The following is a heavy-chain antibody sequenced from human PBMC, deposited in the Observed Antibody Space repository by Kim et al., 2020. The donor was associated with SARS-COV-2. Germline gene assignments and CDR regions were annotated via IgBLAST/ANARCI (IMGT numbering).Heavy chain of an antibody. V-gene: IGHV1-18*04. CDR2: ISARDGGT. CDR3: ARGDYGEVSFDY. Sequence: ASVKVSCKACGYMFTSYGFSWVRQAPRQGLEWLGWISARDGGTKYGQKVQGRVIMTTDTSTNTAYMELWSLRSDDTAMYYCARGDYGEVSFDYWGTGNLV. J-gene: IGHJ4*02. D-gene: IGHD4-17*01. CDR1: GYMFTSYG.